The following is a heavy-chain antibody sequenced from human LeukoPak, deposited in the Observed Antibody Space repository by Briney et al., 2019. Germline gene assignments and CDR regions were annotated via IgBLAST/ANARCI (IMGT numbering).Heavy chain of an antibody. J-gene: IGHJ5*02. Sequence: SETLSLTCAVSGGSISSGGYSWSWIRQPPGKGLEWIGYIYHSGSTDYNPSLKSRVTISVDRSKNQFSLKLSSVAAADTAVYYCARRWSYGSGSTENWFDPWGQGTLVTVSS. CDR1: GGSISSGGYS. CDR2: IYHSGST. CDR3: ARRWSYGSGSTENWFDP. D-gene: IGHD3-10*01. V-gene: IGHV4-30-2*01.